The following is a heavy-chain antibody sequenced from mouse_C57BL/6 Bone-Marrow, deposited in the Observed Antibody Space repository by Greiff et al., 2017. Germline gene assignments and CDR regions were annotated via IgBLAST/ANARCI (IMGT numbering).Heavy chain of an antibody. CDR3: ARNWDVGAY. CDR2: IHPNSGST. J-gene: IGHJ3*01. CDR1: GYTFTSYW. V-gene: IGHV1-64*01. D-gene: IGHD4-1*01. Sequence: QVHVKQPGAELVKPGASVKLSCKASGYTFTSYWMHWVKQRPGHGLEWIGMIHPNSGSTNYNEKFKSKATLTVDKSSSTAYMQLISLTSEDSAVYYSARNWDVGAYWGQGTLVTVSA.